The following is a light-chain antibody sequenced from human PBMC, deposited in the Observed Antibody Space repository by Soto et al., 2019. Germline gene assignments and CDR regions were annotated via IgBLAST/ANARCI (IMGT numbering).Light chain of an antibody. V-gene: IGKV3-20*01. J-gene: IGKJ1*01. CDR2: GTS. CDR3: QDSSTSPWP. Sequence: TQSPGTLSLSPGERATLSCRAVQSVTSIYLAWYQQKPGQAPRLLIYGTSFRASGIPDRFRGSGSRTDFSLTISSLEPEDSAVYYCQDSSTSPWPFGQGTKVEIK. CDR1: QSVTSIY.